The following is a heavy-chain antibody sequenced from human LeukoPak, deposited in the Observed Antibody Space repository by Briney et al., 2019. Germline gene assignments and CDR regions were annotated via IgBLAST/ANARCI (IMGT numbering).Heavy chain of an antibody. CDR1: GGSISSYY. Sequence: SETLSLTCTVSGGSISSYYWSWIRQPPGKGLEWIGYIYYSGSTNYNPYLKSRVTISVDTSKNQFSLKLSSVTAADTAVYYCARDRAYFDYWGQGTLVTVSS. J-gene: IGHJ4*02. CDR3: ARDRAYFDY. V-gene: IGHV4-59*01. CDR2: IYYSGST.